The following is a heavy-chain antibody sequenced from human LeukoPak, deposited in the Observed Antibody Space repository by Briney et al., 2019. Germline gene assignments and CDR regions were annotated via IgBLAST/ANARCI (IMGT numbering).Heavy chain of an antibody. V-gene: IGHV1-18*01. D-gene: IGHD3-3*01. Sequence: ASVKVSCKASGYTFTSYGISWVRQAPGQGLEWMGWISAYNGNTNYAQKLQGRVTMTTDTSTSTAYMELRSLRSDDTAVYYCARAITIFGVVIIDGGLDYWGQGTLVTVSS. CDR2: ISAYNGNT. CDR3: ARAITIFGVVIIDGGLDY. J-gene: IGHJ4*02. CDR1: GYTFTSYG.